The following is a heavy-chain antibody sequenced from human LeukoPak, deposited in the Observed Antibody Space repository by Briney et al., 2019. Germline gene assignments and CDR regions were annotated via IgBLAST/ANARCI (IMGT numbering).Heavy chain of an antibody. J-gene: IGHJ4*02. V-gene: IGHV3-23*01. CDR2: ISGSGDST. CDR1: GFTFSRYG. Sequence: PGGTLRLSCAASGFTFSRYGMSWVRQAPGKGLEWVSTISGSGDSTSYADSVKGRFTISRDNSKNTLYLQMNSLRAEDTAVYYCARDLRDYFDYWGQGTLVTVSS. CDR3: ARDLRDYFDY.